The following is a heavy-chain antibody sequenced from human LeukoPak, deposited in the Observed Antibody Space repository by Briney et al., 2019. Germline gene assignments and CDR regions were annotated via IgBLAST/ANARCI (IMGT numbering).Heavy chain of an antibody. J-gene: IGHJ6*03. CDR3: ARGRSITMIVVVYYYYMDV. Sequence: GASVKVSCKASGYTFTSYDINWVRQATGQGLEWMGWMNPNSGNTGYAQKFQGRVTMTRNTSISTAYMELSSLRSEDTAVYYCARGRSITMIVVVYYYYMDVWGKGTTVTVSS. CDR2: MNPNSGNT. CDR1: GYTFTSYD. V-gene: IGHV1-8*01. D-gene: IGHD3-22*01.